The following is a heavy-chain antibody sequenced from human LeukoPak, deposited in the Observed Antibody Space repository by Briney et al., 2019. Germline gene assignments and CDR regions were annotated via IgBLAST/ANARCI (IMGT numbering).Heavy chain of an antibody. D-gene: IGHD6-6*01. Sequence: GGSLRLSCAASGFTFSSYWMSWVRQAPGEGLEWVASISSNNGYIYYADSVKGRFTISRDNGENSLHLQMNSLRAEDAAVYYCARDLGTRKSIAFADWGQGTLVTVSS. V-gene: IGHV3-21*01. CDR2: ISSNNGYI. J-gene: IGHJ4*02. CDR1: GFTFSSYW. CDR3: ARDLGTRKSIAFAD.